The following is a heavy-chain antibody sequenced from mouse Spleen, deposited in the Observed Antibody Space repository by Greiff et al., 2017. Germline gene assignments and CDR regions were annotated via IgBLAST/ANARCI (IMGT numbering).Heavy chain of an antibody. CDR3: ARHGGNYAMDY. V-gene: IGHV2-6-1*01. CDR2: IWSDGST. D-gene: IGHD2-14*01. CDR1: GFSLTSYG. Sequence: VKLMETGPGLVAPSQSLSITCTVSGFSLTSYGVHWVRQPPGKGLEWLVVIWSDGSTNYNSALKSRLSISKDNSKSQVFLKMNSLQTDDTAMYYCARHGGNYAMDYWGQGTSVTVSS. J-gene: IGHJ4*01.